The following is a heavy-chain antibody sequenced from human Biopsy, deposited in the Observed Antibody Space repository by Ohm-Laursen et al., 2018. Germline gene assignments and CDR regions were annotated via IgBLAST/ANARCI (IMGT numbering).Heavy chain of an antibody. D-gene: IGHD1-14*01. J-gene: IGHJ5*02. CDR1: GFSLTNYT. V-gene: IGHV3-21*06. CDR3: ARGRSHLLPDHDWFDP. CDR2: ISRSTSHI. Sequence: SLRLSCAAPGFSLTNYTINWVRQAPGKGLEWVSSISRSTSHILYAETLKGRFTSSRDNAKSSVYLQMNGLRVEDTAVYYCARGRSHLLPDHDWFDPWGQGTLVTVSS.